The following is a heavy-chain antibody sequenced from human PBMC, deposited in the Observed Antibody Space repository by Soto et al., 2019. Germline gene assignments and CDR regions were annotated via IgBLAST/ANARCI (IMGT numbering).Heavy chain of an antibody. J-gene: IGHJ6*03. V-gene: IGHV3-33*01. CDR1: GFTFSSYG. CDR2: IWYDGSNK. Sequence: QVQLVESGGGVVRPGRSLRLSCAASGFTFSSYGMHWVRQAPGKGLEWVAVIWYDGSNKYYADSVKGRFTISRDNSKNTLYLQMNSLRAEDTAVYYCARDQNYYGSGGNYYMDVWGKGTTVTVSS. D-gene: IGHD3-10*01. CDR3: ARDQNYYGSGGNYYMDV.